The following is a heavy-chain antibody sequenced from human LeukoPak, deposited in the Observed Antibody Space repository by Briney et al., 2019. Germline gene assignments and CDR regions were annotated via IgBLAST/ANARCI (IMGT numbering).Heavy chain of an antibody. CDR2: IYITGST. V-gene: IGHV4-4*07. J-gene: IGHJ6*03. CDR3: ARLKYYDSTGYSPGYYMDV. CDR1: GGSIINYY. D-gene: IGHD3-22*01. Sequence: PSETLSLTCTVSGGSIINYYWSWIRQPAGTGLEWVGRIYITGSTNYNPPLQSRLSMSVDTSKNQFSLRLSSVTAADTAVYYCARLKYYDSTGYSPGYYMDVWGKGITVTVSS.